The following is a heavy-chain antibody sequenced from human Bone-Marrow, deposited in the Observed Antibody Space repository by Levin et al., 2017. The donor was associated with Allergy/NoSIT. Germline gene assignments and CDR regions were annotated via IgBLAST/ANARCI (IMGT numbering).Heavy chain of an antibody. CDR2: ISWNSGSM. J-gene: IGHJ4*02. Sequence: PGGSLRLSCTASGFTFDDYAMHWVRQAPGKGLEWVSGISWNSGSMDYADSVKGRFTISRDNAKNSLFLQMNSLRTEDTALYYCAKAVSTYDGSASYYACLDYWGQGTLVTVSS. V-gene: IGHV3-9*01. CDR1: GFTFDDYA. D-gene: IGHD3-22*01. CDR3: AKAVSTYDGSASYYACLDY.